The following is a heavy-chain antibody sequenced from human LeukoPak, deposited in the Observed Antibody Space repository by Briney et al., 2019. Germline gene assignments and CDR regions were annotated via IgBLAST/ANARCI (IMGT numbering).Heavy chain of an antibody. CDR2: FDPEDGET. J-gene: IGHJ5*02. Sequence: ASVKVSCKASGYTFTSYAMHWVRQAPGKGLEWMGGFDPEDGETIYAQKFQGRVTMTEDTSTDTAYMELSSLRSEDTAVYYCATVGWHEYNWFDPWGQGTLVTVSS. CDR1: GYTFTSYA. CDR3: ATVGWHEYNWFDP. D-gene: IGHD6-19*01. V-gene: IGHV1-24*01.